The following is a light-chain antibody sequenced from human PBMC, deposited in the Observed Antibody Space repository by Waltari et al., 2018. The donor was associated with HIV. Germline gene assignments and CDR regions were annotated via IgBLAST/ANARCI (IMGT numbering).Light chain of an antibody. CDR3: QSADSSGTWV. CDR2: KDT. J-gene: IGLJ3*02. CDR1: ALPKQY. V-gene: IGLV3-25*03. Sequence: SYELTQPPSVSVSPGQTARITCSGDALPKQYAYWYQQKPGKAPVLVIYKDTGRPSGIPERFAGSSSGTTVTLTISGVQAEDDADYYCQSADSSGTWVFGGGTKLTVL.